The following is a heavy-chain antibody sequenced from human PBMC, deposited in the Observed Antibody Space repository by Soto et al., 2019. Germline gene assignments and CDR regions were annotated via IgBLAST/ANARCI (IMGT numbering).Heavy chain of an antibody. D-gene: IGHD3-22*01. CDR2: IIPIFSTA. Sequence: QVQLVQSGAEVKKPGSSVKVSCKASGGTFSSYAISWVRQAPGQGLEWMGGIIPIFSTANYAQKFQGRVTSTADESTSTAYMELSSLRSEDTAVYYCAREREGGYYDSSGYYGMDVWGQGTTVTVSS. V-gene: IGHV1-69*01. J-gene: IGHJ6*02. CDR1: GGTFSSYA. CDR3: AREREGGYYDSSGYYGMDV.